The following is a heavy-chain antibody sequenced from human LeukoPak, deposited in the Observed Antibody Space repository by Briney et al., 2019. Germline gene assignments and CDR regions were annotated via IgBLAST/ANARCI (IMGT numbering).Heavy chain of an antibody. CDR1: GGTFSSYA. J-gene: IGHJ4*02. D-gene: IGHD3-22*01. CDR2: IIPIFGTA. CDR3: ASDSSGYYFDY. Sequence: SVKVSCKASGGTFSSYAISWVRQAPGQGLEWMGGIIPIFGTANYAQKFQGRVTITTDESTSTAYMEPSSLRSEDTAVYYCASDSSGYYFDYWGQGTLVTVSS. V-gene: IGHV1-69*05.